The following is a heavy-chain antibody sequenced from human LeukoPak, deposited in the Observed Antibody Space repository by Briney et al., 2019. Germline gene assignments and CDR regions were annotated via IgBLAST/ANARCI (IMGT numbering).Heavy chain of an antibody. D-gene: IGHD2-21*01. CDR3: ARSYSADPSLFDY. CDR1: GFTFSSYW. CDR2: INTDGSST. J-gene: IGHJ4*02. Sequence: PGGSLRLSCAASGFTFSSYWMHWVRQAPGKGLVWVSRINTDGSSTTYADSVKGRFTISRDNAKNTLSLQMSSLRAEDTAVYYCARSYSADPSLFDYWGQGTLVTVSS. V-gene: IGHV3-74*03.